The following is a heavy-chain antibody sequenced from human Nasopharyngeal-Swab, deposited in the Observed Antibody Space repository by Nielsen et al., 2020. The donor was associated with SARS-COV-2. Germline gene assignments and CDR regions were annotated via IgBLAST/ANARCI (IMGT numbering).Heavy chain of an antibody. Sequence: GESLKISCAASGFTFSSYWMSWVRQAPGKGLEWVANIKQDGSEKYYVDSVKGRFTISRDNAKNSLYLQMNSLRAEDTAVYYCAGDSRGYSYGYIYFDYWGQGTLVTVSS. V-gene: IGHV3-7*03. CDR3: AGDSRGYSYGYIYFDY. J-gene: IGHJ4*02. CDR2: IKQDGSEK. D-gene: IGHD5-18*01. CDR1: GFTFSSYW.